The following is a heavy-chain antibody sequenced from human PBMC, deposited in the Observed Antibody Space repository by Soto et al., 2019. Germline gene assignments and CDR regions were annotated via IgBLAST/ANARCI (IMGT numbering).Heavy chain of an antibody. CDR3: AKGSYCGDSELMHY. J-gene: IGHJ4*02. CDR2: ISYDGYNQ. Sequence: QVHLVESGGGVVQPGRSLRLSCAASGFTFSSHGMHWVRQVPGKGLEWVAVISYDGYNQYYADSVKGRFTTSRDNSENTLYLQMNSLRGEDTAVYYCAKGSYCGDSELMHYWGQGTLVTFSS. CDR1: GFTFSSHG. V-gene: IGHV3-30*18. D-gene: IGHD2-21*02.